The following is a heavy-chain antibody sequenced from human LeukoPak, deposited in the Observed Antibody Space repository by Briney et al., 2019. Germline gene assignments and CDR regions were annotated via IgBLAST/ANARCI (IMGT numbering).Heavy chain of an antibody. Sequence: PSVKVSCKASGYTFTGYYMHWVRQAPGQGLEWMGWINPNSGGTNYAQKFQGRVTMTRDTSISTAYMELSRLRSDDTAVYYCAREGRQWMVRGDWLDPWGQGTLVTVSS. CDR3: AREGRQWMVRGDWLDP. CDR2: INPNSGGT. D-gene: IGHD6-19*01. CDR1: GYTFTGYY. J-gene: IGHJ5*02. V-gene: IGHV1-2*02.